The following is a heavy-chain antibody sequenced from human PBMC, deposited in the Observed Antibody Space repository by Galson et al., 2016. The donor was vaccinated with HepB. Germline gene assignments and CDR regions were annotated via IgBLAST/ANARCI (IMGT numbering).Heavy chain of an antibody. CDR1: GDSVSSDSAA. Sequence: CAISGDSVSSDSAAWNWIRQSPSRGLEWLGRTYYRSKWYHDYTASVKSRITITADTSKNQFSLQLKSVTPEDTAVYFCARGGPLDFWGQGTLVTVSS. CDR2: TYYRSKWYH. J-gene: IGHJ4*02. V-gene: IGHV6-1*01. CDR3: ARGGPLDF.